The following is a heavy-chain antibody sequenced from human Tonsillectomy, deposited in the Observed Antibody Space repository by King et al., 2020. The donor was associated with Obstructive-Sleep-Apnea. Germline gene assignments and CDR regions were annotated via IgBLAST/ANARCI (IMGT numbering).Heavy chain of an antibody. CDR3: SGAPDCGGGSCNSKHYYGMDV. Sequence: VQLVESGGGLVQPGGSLRLSCAASGFSFSNYWIHWVRQAPGKGLVWVSRINTDGRTTTYADSVKGRFTISRDNAKNTPYLQMNSLRAEDTAGYYCSGAPDCGGGSCNSKHYYGMDVWGQGTTVTVSS. D-gene: IGHD2-15*01. J-gene: IGHJ6*02. CDR1: GFSFSNYW. V-gene: IGHV3-74*01. CDR2: INTDGRTT.